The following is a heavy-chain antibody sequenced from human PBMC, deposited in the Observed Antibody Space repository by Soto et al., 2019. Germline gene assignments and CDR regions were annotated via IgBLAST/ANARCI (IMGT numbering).Heavy chain of an antibody. CDR2: IIPIFGTA. V-gene: IGHV1-69*13. D-gene: IGHD6-6*01. CDR3: ARDIREYSSWQNLFDY. J-gene: IGHJ4*02. CDR1: GGTFSSYA. Sequence: SVKVSCKASGGTFSSYAISWVRQAPGQGLEWMGGIIPIFGTANYAQTFQGRVTITADESTSTGYMELSSLRSEDTAVYYCARDIREYSSWQNLFDYWGQGTLVTVSS.